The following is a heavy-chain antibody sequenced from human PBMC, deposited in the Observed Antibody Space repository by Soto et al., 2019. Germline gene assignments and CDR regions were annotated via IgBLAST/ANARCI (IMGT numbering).Heavy chain of an antibody. J-gene: IGHJ4*02. D-gene: IGHD4-17*01. CDR3: ARGLYGDFDY. CDR1: GGSVSSGSYY. V-gene: IGHV4-61*01. CDR2: IYYSGST. Sequence: QVQLQESGPGLVKPSETLSLTCTVSGGSVSSGSYYWSWIRQPPGKGLEWIGYIYYSGSTNYNPSLKSRVTLSVDTSKNQFSLKLSSVTAADTAVYYCARGLYGDFDYWGQGTLVTVSS.